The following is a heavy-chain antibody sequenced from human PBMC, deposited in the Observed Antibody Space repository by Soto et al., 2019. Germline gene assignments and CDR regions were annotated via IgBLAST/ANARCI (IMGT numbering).Heavy chain of an antibody. J-gene: IGHJ4*02. CDR2: ISAYNGNT. D-gene: IGHD3-10*01. CDR3: ARVEQGLLWFGELKEQQEDY. Sequence: ASVKVYCKASGYTFTSYGISWVRQAPGQGLEWMGWISAYNGNTNYAQKLQGRVTMTTDTSTSTAYMELRSLRSDDTAVYYCARVEQGLLWFGELKEQQEDYWGQGTLVTVSS. CDR1: GYTFTSYG. V-gene: IGHV1-18*01.